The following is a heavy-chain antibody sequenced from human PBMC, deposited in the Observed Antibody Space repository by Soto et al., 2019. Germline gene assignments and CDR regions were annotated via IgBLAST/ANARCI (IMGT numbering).Heavy chain of an antibody. D-gene: IGHD6-13*01. J-gene: IGHJ6*02. CDR1: GFTFSSYA. CDR3: AKRGAAAGHYYYYYGMDV. V-gene: IGHV3-23*01. CDR2: ISGSGGST. Sequence: PGGSLRLSCAASGFTFSSYAMSWVRQAPGKGLEWVSAISGSGGSTYYADSVKGRFTISRDNSKNTLYLQMNSLRAEDTAVNYCAKRGAAAGHYYYYYGMDVWGQGTTVTVSS.